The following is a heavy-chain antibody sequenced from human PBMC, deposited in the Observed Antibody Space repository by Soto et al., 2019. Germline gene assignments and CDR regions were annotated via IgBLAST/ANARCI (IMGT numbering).Heavy chain of an antibody. CDR2: IKEDGSEK. V-gene: IGHV3-7*01. J-gene: IGHJ4*02. Sequence: GGSLRLSCAASGFTFSTCWMNWVRQAPGKGLEWVASIKEDGSEKYYPDSVKGRFTISRDNAENSLYLQMNSLRAEDTAVYYCAPLWAHLPHYWGQGTLVTVSS. CDR3: APLWAHLPHY. CDR1: GFTFSTCW. D-gene: IGHD2-21*01.